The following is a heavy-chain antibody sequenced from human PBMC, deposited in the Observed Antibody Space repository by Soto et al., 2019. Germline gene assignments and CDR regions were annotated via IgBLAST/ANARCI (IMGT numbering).Heavy chain of an antibody. CDR1: GFTFSDYA. CDR3: ARDRRPSIYSGLAV. V-gene: IGHV3-23*01. CDR2: INGSSATT. D-gene: IGHD2-2*01. J-gene: IGHJ6*02. Sequence: GGSLRLSCAASGFTFSDYAMSWVRQAPGKGLEWVSAINGSSATTNYADSVKGRFTISRDNSRNTLFLHMSGLRAEDTAVYYCARDRRPSIYSGLAVWGQGTTVTVSS.